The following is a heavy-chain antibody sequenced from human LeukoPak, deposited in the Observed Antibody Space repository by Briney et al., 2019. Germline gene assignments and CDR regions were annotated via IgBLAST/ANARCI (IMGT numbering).Heavy chain of an antibody. D-gene: IGHD3-10*01. Sequence: GGSLRLSCAASGFTFSSYWMHWVRQAPGKGLEWVANIKQDGSEKYHVDSVKGRFTISRDNAKNSLYLQMNSLRAEDTAVYYCARGVITMVRGVYYFDYWGQGTLVTVSS. CDR3: ARGVITMVRGVYYFDY. CDR1: GFTFSSYW. CDR2: IKQDGSEK. J-gene: IGHJ4*02. V-gene: IGHV3-7*03.